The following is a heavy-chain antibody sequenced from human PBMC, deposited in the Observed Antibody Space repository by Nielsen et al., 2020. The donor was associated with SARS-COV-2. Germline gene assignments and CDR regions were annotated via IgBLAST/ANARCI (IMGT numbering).Heavy chain of an antibody. CDR2: IYYSGST. D-gene: IGHD5-24*01. V-gene: IGHV4-39*07. J-gene: IGHJ4*02. CDR1: GGSISSYY. Sequence: SETLSLTCTVSGGSISSYYWGWIRQPPGKGLEWIGSIYYSGSTYYNPSLKSRVTISVDTSKNQFSLKLSSVTAADTAVYYCARVLTEGEIATITGYYFDYWGQGTLVTVSS. CDR3: ARVLTEGEIATITGYYFDY.